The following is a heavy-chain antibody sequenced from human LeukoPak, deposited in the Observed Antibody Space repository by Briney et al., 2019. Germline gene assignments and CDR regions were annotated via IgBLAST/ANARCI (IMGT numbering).Heavy chain of an antibody. V-gene: IGHV3-30*02. Sequence: PGGSLRLSCAASGFTFSSYGVHWVRQAPGKGLEWVAFIRYDGSNKYYADSVKGRFTISRDNSKNTLYLQMNSLRAEDTAVYYCAKQGGYPYANYYYYMDVWGKGTTVTVSS. CDR2: IRYDGSNK. CDR1: GFTFSSYG. J-gene: IGHJ6*03. D-gene: IGHD5-18*01. CDR3: AKQGGYPYANYYYYMDV.